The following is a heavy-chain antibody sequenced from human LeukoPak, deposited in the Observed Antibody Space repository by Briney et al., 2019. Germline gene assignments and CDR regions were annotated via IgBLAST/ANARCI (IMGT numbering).Heavy chain of an antibody. CDR2: ISPNSGGT. J-gene: IGHJ4*02. CDR3: ARNYYDSSGYTSFDY. Sequence: ASVKVSCKASGYSLSGHYMHWVQQAPGQGPEWMGWISPNSGGTNYQGRVTMTGDTSISTAYMELSSLRSEDTAVYYCARNYYDSSGYTSFDYWGQGTLVTVSS. V-gene: IGHV1-2*02. CDR1: GYSLSGHY. D-gene: IGHD3-22*01.